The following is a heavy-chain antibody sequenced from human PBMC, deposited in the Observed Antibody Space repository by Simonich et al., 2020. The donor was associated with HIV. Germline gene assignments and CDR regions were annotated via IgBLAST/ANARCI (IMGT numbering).Heavy chain of an antibody. V-gene: IGHV1-3*01. CDR2: INAGNGNT. CDR1: GYTFTTYS. J-gene: IGHJ3*02. D-gene: IGHD1-1*01. Sequence: QVHLVQSGPEVKKPGAQVKLSCKASGYTFTTYSLHWVRQAPGKRLEWMGWINAGNGNTKYSQKFQGRVTITRDTSASTAYMELSSLTSEDTAVYYCARDSATRTDAGAFDIWGQGTMVTVSS. CDR3: ARDSATRTDAGAFDI.